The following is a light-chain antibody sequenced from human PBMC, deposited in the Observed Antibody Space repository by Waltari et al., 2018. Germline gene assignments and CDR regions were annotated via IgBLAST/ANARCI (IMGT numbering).Light chain of an antibody. V-gene: IGKV3-11*01. CDR2: DAT. J-gene: IGKJ5*01. Sequence: EIVLTQSPAPLSLSPGARATLPCRASQNVNMYLAWYHQKPGQGPRLLIYDATDRAAGVPARFSGSGSGTEFTLTISSLEPEDFAVYHCQQRNHWITFGQGTRLEI. CDR3: QQRNHWIT. CDR1: QNVNMY.